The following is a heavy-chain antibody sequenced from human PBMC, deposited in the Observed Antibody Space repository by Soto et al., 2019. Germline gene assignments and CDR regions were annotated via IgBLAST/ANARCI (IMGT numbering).Heavy chain of an antibody. Sequence: GGSLRLSCAASGFTFISYGMHWVRQAPGKGLEWVAVISYDGSNKYFADSVKGRFTISRDNSKNTLYLQMNSLRAEDTAVYYCAKDRAGDIYVAARSGLDYWGQGTLVTVSS. CDR1: GFTFISYG. CDR2: ISYDGSNK. J-gene: IGHJ4*02. V-gene: IGHV3-30*18. D-gene: IGHD3-3*01. CDR3: AKDRAGDIYVAARSGLDY.